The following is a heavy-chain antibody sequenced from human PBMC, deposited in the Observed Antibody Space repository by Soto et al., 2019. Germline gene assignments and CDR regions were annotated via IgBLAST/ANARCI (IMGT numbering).Heavy chain of an antibody. D-gene: IGHD3-16*01. CDR3: ARSWVTGKGGIDV. J-gene: IGHJ6*02. V-gene: IGHV1-18*01. CDR1: GYTFTSYG. CDR2: INGYTGNT. Sequence: QVQLVQSGAEVKKPGASVKVSCKASGYTFTSYGLSWVRQAPGQGLEWMGWINGYTGNTNSAQKFQGRVTMTTDTSTNTAYLDLWTLISDDTAVYYCARSWVTGKGGIDVWGQGTTVTVSS.